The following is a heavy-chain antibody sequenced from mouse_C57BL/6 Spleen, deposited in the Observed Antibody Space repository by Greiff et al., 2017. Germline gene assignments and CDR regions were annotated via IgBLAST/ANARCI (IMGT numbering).Heavy chain of an antibody. CDR3: ARAIYYGSLYYFDY. CDR2: INPYNGDT. D-gene: IGHD1-1*01. V-gene: IGHV1-20*01. CDR1: GYSFTGYF. J-gene: IGHJ2*01. Sequence: EVQLQQSGPELVKPGDSVKISCKASGYSFTGYFMNWVMQSHGKSLEWIGRINPYNGDTFYNQKFKGKATLTVDKSSSTAHMELRSLTSEDSAVYYCARAIYYGSLYYFDYWGQGTTLTVSS.